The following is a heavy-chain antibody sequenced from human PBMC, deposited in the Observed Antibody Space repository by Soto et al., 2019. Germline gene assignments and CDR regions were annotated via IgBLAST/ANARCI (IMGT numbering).Heavy chain of an antibody. V-gene: IGHV3-23*01. CDR1: GFTITSSA. D-gene: IGHD1-20*01. Sequence: GGSVSLSCAASGFTITSSAMSWVRQAPGKGLEWVSTTGISGRTTYYADSVKGRFTVSRDDSKNTLDLQMSSLRAEDTAVYYCATVHNTSRSFDYWGQGTPVTVSS. CDR3: ATVHNTSRSFDY. CDR2: TGISGRTT. J-gene: IGHJ4*02.